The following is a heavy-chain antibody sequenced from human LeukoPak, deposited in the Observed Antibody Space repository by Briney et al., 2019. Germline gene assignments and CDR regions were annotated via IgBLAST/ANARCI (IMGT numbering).Heavy chain of an antibody. D-gene: IGHD5-18*01. Sequence: SETLSLTCTVSSGSITSTSYCWSWIRQPAGKGLEWIGRIKTSGTTNSNPSLKSRVTMSIDTSKNQVSLKLNSLTAADTAVYYCARERGGYSYGIDYWGQGTLVTVSS. J-gene: IGHJ4*02. CDR2: IKTSGTT. CDR1: SGSITSTSYC. V-gene: IGHV4-61*02. CDR3: ARERGGYSYGIDY.